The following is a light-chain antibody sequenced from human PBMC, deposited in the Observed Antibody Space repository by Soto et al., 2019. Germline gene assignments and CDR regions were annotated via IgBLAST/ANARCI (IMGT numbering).Light chain of an antibody. Sequence: EIVMTQSPVTLSVSPGERVTLSCRASQSLATNLAWYQQKPGQTPRLVIYGISARASGIPGRFSGSGFGTDFTLTISSLKPEDSAVYYCQQYLDWPLTFGGGTKVEI. V-gene: IGKV3-15*01. J-gene: IGKJ4*01. CDR1: QSLATN. CDR2: GIS. CDR3: QQYLDWPLT.